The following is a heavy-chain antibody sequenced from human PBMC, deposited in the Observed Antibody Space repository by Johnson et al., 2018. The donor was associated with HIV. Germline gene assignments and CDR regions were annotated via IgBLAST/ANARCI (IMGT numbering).Heavy chain of an antibody. CDR2: IKRKTDGGTT. CDR1: GFTFSNAW. CDR3: TTAGSSGSAHAFDI. J-gene: IGHJ3*02. D-gene: IGHD3-22*01. V-gene: IGHV3-15*01. Sequence: VQLVESGGGVVQPGRSLRLSCAASGFTFSNAWMSWVRQAQGKGLEWVGRIKRKTDGGTTDYAAPVKGRFTISRDDSKNTLYLEMNSLKIEDKAVDYCTTAGSSGSAHAFDIWGQGTMVTASS.